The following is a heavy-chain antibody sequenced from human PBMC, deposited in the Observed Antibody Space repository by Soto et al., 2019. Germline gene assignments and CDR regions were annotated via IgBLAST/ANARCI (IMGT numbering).Heavy chain of an antibody. V-gene: IGHV3-15*07. CDR2: IKSKTDGGTT. D-gene: IGHD6-13*01. Sequence: GGSLRLSCAASGFTFSNAWTNWVRQAPGKGLEWVGRIKSKTDGGTTDYAAPVKGRFTISRDDSKNTLYLQMNSLKTEDTAVYYCTTGTPYSSSWQERDAFDIWGQGTMVTVSS. CDR1: GFTFSNAW. CDR3: TTGTPYSSSWQERDAFDI. J-gene: IGHJ3*02.